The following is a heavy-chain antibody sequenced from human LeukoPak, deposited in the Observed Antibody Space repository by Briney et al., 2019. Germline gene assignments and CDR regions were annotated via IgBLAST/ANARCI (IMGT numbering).Heavy chain of an antibody. CDR3: ARVPAAIL. J-gene: IGHJ4*02. CDR1: GFTFSSSW. D-gene: IGHD2-2*02. Sequence: GGSLRLSCAASGFTFSSSWMSWVRQAPGKGLEWVANVKHDGSEKYYVDSVKGRFTISRDNANNSLYLQMNRLRVEDTAVYYCARVPAAILWGQGALVTVSS. CDR2: VKHDGSEK. V-gene: IGHV3-7*05.